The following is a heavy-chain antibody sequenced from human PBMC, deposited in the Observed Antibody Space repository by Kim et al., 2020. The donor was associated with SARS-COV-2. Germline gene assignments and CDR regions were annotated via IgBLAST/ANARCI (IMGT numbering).Heavy chain of an antibody. Sequence: GGSLRLSCTASGFTFGDYAMSWVRQAPGKGLEWVGFIRSKAYGGTTEYAASVKGRFTISRDDSKSIAYLQMNSLKTEDTAVYYCTRDIGIAARQARSYYYYYYMDVWGKGTTVTVSS. J-gene: IGHJ6*03. CDR1: GFTFGDYA. V-gene: IGHV3-49*04. D-gene: IGHD6-6*01. CDR2: IRSKAYGGTT. CDR3: TRDIGIAARQARSYYYYYYMDV.